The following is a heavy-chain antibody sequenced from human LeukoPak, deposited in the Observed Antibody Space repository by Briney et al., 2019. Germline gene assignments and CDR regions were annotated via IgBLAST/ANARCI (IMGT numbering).Heavy chain of an antibody. CDR3: ARGIRYCSGGSCLTRYYYYYGMDV. CDR2: INPNSGGT. J-gene: IGHJ6*02. D-gene: IGHD2-15*01. CDR1: GYTFTGYY. Sequence: ASVKVSCKASGYTFTGYYMHWVRQAPGRGLEWMGWINPNSGGTNYAQKFQGRVTMTRDTSISTAYMELSRLRSDDTAVYYCARGIRYCSGGSCLTRYYYYYGMDVWGQGTTVTVSS. V-gene: IGHV1-2*02.